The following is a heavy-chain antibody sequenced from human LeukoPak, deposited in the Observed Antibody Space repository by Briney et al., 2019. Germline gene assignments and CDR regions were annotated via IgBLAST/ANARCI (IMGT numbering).Heavy chain of an antibody. V-gene: IGHV3-30-3*01. CDR2: ISYDGSNK. J-gene: IGHJ4*02. Sequence: GGSLRLSCAASGFTFSSYAMHWVRQAPGKGLEWVAVISYDGSNKYYADSVKGRFTISRDNSKNTLYLQMNSLRAEDTAVYYCARDRQRIIPFDYWGQGTLVTVSS. CDR1: GFTFSSYA. CDR3: ARDRQRIIPFDY. D-gene: IGHD3-3*01.